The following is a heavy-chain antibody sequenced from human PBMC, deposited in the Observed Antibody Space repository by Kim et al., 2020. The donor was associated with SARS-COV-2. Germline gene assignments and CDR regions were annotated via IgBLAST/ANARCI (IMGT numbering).Heavy chain of an antibody. D-gene: IGHD3-10*01. CDR1: GGTFSSYA. V-gene: IGHV1-69*13. J-gene: IGHJ4*02. Sequence: SVKVSCKASGGTFSSYAISWVRQAPGQGLEWMGGIIPIFGTANYAQKFQGRVTITADESTSTAYMELSSLRSEDTAVYYCARPRLKYGSGSYAFDYWGQGTLVTVSS. CDR3: ARPRLKYGSGSYAFDY. CDR2: IIPIFGTA.